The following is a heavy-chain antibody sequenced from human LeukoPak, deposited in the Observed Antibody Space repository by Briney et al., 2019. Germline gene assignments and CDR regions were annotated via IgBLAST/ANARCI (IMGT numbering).Heavy chain of an antibody. CDR3: ARVSLVRGAPDYYFDY. CDR2: IYTSGST. Sequence: SETLSLTCTVSGGSISSGSYYWSWIRQPAGKGLEWIGRIYTSGSTNYNPSLKSRVTMSVDTSKNQFSPKLSSVTAADTAVYYCARVSLVRGAPDYYFDYWGQGTLVTVSS. CDR1: GGSISSGSYY. J-gene: IGHJ4*02. D-gene: IGHD3-10*01. V-gene: IGHV4-61*02.